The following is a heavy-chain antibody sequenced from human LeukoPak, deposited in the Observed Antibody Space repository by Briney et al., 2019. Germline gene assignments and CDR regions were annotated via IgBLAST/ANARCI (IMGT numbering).Heavy chain of an antibody. CDR2: INPSGGST. CDR1: GYTFTSYY. Sequence: ASVKVSCKASGYTFTSYYMHWVRQAPGQGLEWMGIINPSGGSTSYAQKLQGRVTMTRDTSTSTVYMELSSLRSEDTAVYYCARDRTIFGVVRGWFDPWGQGTLVTVSS. J-gene: IGHJ5*02. D-gene: IGHD3-3*01. CDR3: ARDRTIFGVVRGWFDP. V-gene: IGHV1-46*01.